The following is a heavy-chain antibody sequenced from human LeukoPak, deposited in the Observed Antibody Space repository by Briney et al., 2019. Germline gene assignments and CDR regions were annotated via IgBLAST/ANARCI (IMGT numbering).Heavy chain of an antibody. CDR2: VYYSGST. V-gene: IGHV4-59*08. CDR1: GGSISGYY. Sequence: SETLSLTCTVSGGSISGYYWSWIRQPPGKGLEWIGYVYYSGSTRYNPSLKSRVTMSVDTSKNQFSLKLSSVTAADTAVYYCARRVSAGWFDPWGQGTLVTVSS. CDR3: ARRVSAGWFDP. J-gene: IGHJ5*02. D-gene: IGHD5/OR15-5a*01.